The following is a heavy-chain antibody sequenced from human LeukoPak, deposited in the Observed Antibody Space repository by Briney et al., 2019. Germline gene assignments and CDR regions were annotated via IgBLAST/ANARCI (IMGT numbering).Heavy chain of an antibody. CDR2: ISYDGSNK. CDR1: GFTFSTYG. CDR3: AKGPSPPSVYDRAAFDI. Sequence: PGRSLRLSCAASGFTFSTYGMHWVRQAPGKGLEWVAVISYDGSNKNYADSVKGRFTISRDNSKNTLYLQMSSLRAEDTAVYYCAKGPSPPSVYDRAAFDIWGQGTLVTVSS. D-gene: IGHD3-22*01. V-gene: IGHV3-30*18. J-gene: IGHJ3*02.